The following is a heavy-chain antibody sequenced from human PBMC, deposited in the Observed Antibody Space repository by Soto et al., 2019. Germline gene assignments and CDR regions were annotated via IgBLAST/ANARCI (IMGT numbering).Heavy chain of an antibody. D-gene: IGHD6-13*01. V-gene: IGHV4-30-2*01. CDR1: GGSISSGGYS. CDR3: ARVIAATDTISVGFEP. J-gene: IGHJ5*02. CDR2: IDHSGST. Sequence: QLQLQESGSGLVKPSQTLSLTCAVSGGSISSGGYSWSWIRQPPGKGLEWIGYIDHSGSTYYNPSLKSRVTISVDRSKSQFSLKLNSVTAADTAVYYCARVIAATDTISVGFEPWCQGTLVTVSS.